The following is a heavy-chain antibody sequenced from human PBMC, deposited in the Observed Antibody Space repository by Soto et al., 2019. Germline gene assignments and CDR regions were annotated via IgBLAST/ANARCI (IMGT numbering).Heavy chain of an antibody. CDR3: ARENTGNYGWFDF. CDR1: GFIFSNYG. Sequence: LRLSCAASGFIFSNYGMHWVRQAPGKGLEWVAVIYYDGGNRFYADSVKGRFTISRDNSKNTVDLQMNSLSADDTAVYFCARENTGNYGWFDFWGQGTLVTVSS. J-gene: IGHJ4*02. CDR2: IYYDGGNR. D-gene: IGHD1-26*01. V-gene: IGHV3-30*12.